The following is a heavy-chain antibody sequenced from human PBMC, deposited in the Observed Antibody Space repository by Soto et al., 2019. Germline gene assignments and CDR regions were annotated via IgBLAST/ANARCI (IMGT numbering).Heavy chain of an antibody. CDR1: GYTFTDYY. V-gene: IGHV1-2*04. Sequence: ASVKVSCKASGYTFTDYYMHWVRQAPGQGLEWMGCINPDSGATDYAQKFQGWVTMTRDTSITTAYMELSRLKSDDTAIYYCARNRPPYTGFWDYWGQGTLVTVSS. CDR2: INPDSGAT. CDR3: ARNRPPYTGFWDY. D-gene: IGHD3-3*01. J-gene: IGHJ4*02.